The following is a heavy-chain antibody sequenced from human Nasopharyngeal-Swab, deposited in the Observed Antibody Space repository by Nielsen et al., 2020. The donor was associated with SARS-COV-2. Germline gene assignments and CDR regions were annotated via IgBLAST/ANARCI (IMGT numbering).Heavy chain of an antibody. J-gene: IGHJ4*02. CDR1: GYIFTSYD. CDR3: ARHGVAEDY. Sequence: ASVKVSCKASGYIFTSYDISWVRQARGQGLEWMGWIGAYNGKTNYAKKFQDRVTMTTDTSTSTVYMELRSLRSDDTAVYYCARHGVAEDYWGQGTLVTVSS. CDR2: IGAYNGKT. D-gene: IGHD3-3*01. V-gene: IGHV1-18*01.